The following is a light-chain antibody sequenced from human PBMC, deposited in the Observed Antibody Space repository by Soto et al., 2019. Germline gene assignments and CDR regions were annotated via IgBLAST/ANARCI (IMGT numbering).Light chain of an antibody. CDR3: QQRSNWPPYT. Sequence: EIVLTQSPATLSLSPGERATLSCRASQSVSSYLAWYQQKPGQAPRLLIYDASNRATGIPARFSGSGSGTDFTFTISSLEPEDFAVYYCQQRSNWPPYTFGQGTKREIK. CDR1: QSVSSY. CDR2: DAS. V-gene: IGKV3-11*01. J-gene: IGKJ2*01.